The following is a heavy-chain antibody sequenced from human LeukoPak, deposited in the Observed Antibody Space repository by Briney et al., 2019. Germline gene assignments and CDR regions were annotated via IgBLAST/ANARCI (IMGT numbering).Heavy chain of an antibody. V-gene: IGHV1-24*01. CDR2: LDPEGGET. J-gene: IGHJ4*02. CDR1: GYTLTELS. D-gene: IGHD3-16*02. Sequence: GASVKVSCKVSGYTLTELSMHWVRQSPGKGLECRGGLDPEGGETIYTQRFQGRVTMTEDTSTDTAYMELSSLRSEDRAVYYCATLPRYDYVWGSYRSDYWGQGTLVTVSS. CDR3: ATLPRYDYVWGSYRSDY.